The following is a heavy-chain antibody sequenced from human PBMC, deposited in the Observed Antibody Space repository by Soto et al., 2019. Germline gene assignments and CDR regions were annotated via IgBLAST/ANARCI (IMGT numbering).Heavy chain of an antibody. V-gene: IGHV6-1*01. Sequence: SQTLSLTCAISGDSVSGNSAAWNWIRQSPSRGLEWLGRTYYRSKWYNDHAVSVKSRITVTPDTSKNQFSLHLNSVTPEDTAVYYCAGEFPYYESSDSYFDYWGQGALVTVSS. D-gene: IGHD3-16*01. CDR1: GDSVSGNSAA. CDR3: AGEFPYYESSDSYFDY. CDR2: TYYRSKWYN. J-gene: IGHJ4*02.